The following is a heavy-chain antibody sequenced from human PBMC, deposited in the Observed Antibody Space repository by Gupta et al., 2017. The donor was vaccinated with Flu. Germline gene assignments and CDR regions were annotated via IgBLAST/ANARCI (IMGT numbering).Heavy chain of an antibody. D-gene: IGHD3-16*01. Sequence: EVQLLESGGGLVQPGGSLKLSCVASGLSFSDYAMSWVRQAPGKGLEWVSTISGGGSIYYADSVKGRFTISRDNSKNTLYLQTNSLRAEDTAVYFCAKDLYYADSWGQGTLVTVSS. CDR1: GLSFSDYA. J-gene: IGHJ5*02. CDR3: AKDLYYADS. CDR2: ISGGGSI. V-gene: IGHV3-23*01.